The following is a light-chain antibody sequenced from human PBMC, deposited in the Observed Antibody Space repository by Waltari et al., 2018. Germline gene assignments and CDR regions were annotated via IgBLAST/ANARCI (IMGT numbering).Light chain of an antibody. CDR1: SGDVGGYNY. J-gene: IGLJ3*02. Sequence: QSALTQPRSVSGSPGQSVAIPCTGTSGDVGGYNYVSWYQQHPVKAPKLMIYDVNKWPSGVPDRFSGSKSGNTASLTISGLQAEDEADYYCCSYAGGYTWVFGGGTKLTVL. CDR3: CSYAGGYTWV. V-gene: IGLV2-11*01. CDR2: DVN.